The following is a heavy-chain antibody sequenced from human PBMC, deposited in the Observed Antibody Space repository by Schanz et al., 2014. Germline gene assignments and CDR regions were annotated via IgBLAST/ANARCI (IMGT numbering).Heavy chain of an antibody. CDR2: VYMSAAST. D-gene: IGHD4-17*01. CDR3: AKDPHKDYGGKPQALDI. CDR1: GFNLRRYS. V-gene: IGHV3-21*06. J-gene: IGHJ3*02. Sequence: QLVESGGGLVKPGGSLRLSCATSGFNLRRYSMNWVRQAPGKGLEWVSTVYMSAASTRYADSVKGRFTISRDNSKNTLYLQMNSLRAEDTALYYCAKDPHKDYGGKPQALDIWGQGTMVTVSS.